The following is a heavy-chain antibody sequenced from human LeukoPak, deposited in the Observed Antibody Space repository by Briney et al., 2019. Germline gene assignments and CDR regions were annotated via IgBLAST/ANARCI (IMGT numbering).Heavy chain of an antibody. D-gene: IGHD1-1*01. CDR3: VRDLEVKDHYMEV. V-gene: IGHV4-30-2*01. Sequence: PSETLSLTCTVSADSFSKDYYYWSWLRQPPGKGLEWLGYIYHSGTSYYNPSLQSRVSLSVDRSKNQFSLKLNSVTAEDTAVYYCVRDLEVKDHYMEVWGEGTTVIVSS. J-gene: IGHJ6*03. CDR2: IYHSGTS. CDR1: ADSFSKDYYY.